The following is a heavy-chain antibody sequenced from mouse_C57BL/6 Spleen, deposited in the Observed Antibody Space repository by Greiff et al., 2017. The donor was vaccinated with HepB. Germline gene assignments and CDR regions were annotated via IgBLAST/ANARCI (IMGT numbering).Heavy chain of an antibody. Sequence: EVQLVESGPELVKPGASVKISCKASGYSFTGYYMNWVKQSPEKSLEWIGEINPSTGGTTYNQKFKAKATLTVDKSSSTAYMQLKSLTSEDSAVYYCARRGYYGSSFDYWGQGTTLTVSS. J-gene: IGHJ2*01. CDR3: ARRGYYGSSFDY. D-gene: IGHD1-1*01. CDR2: INPSTGGT. CDR1: GYSFTGYY. V-gene: IGHV1-42*01.